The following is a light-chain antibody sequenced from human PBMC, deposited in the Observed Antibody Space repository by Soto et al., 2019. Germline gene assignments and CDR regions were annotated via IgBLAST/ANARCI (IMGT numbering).Light chain of an antibody. CDR3: QQSYSTPPT. V-gene: IGKV3D-15*01. CDR1: QSVSNN. J-gene: IGKJ1*01. Sequence: EIVMTQSPATLSVSPGERAALSCRASQSVSNNYLAWYQQKPGQAPRLLIYGASNRATGIPDRFSGSGSGTEFTLTISSLQSEDFATYYCQQSYSTPPTFGQRTKLDIK. CDR2: GAS.